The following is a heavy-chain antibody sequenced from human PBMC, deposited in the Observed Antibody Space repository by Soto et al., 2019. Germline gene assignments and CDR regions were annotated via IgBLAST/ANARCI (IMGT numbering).Heavy chain of an antibody. V-gene: IGHV3-15*01. J-gene: IGHJ6*03. D-gene: IGHD2-15*01. CDR3: TTGPTGYCSGGSCLDPYYYYYYMDV. Sequence: GGSLRLSCAASGFTFSNAWMSWVRQAPGKGLEWVGRIKSKTDGGTTDYAAPVKGRFTISRDDSKNTLYLQMNSLKTEDTAVYYCTTGPTGYCSGGSCLDPYYYYYYMDVWGKGTTVTVSS. CDR2: IKSKTDGGTT. CDR1: GFTFSNAW.